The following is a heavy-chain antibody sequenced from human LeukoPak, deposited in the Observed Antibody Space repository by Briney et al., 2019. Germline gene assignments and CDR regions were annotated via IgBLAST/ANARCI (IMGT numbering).Heavy chain of an antibody. CDR1: GFTFSSYV. Sequence: GGSLRLPCAASGFTFSSYVMSWVRQTPGKGLEWVSGISGSGINTFYTDSVKGRFTISRDNSKDTLYLQMNSLRAEDTAVYYCAKVGGLTTWDFDYWGQGTLVTVSS. J-gene: IGHJ4*02. CDR3: AKVGGLTTWDFDY. CDR2: ISGSGINT. V-gene: IGHV3-23*01. D-gene: IGHD4-11*01.